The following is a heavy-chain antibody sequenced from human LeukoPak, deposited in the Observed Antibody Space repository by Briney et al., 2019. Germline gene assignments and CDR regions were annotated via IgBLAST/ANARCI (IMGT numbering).Heavy chain of an antibody. V-gene: IGHV3-30*18. D-gene: IGHD4-17*01. Sequence: PGGSLRLSCAASGFTFSSYGMHWVRQAPGKGLEWVAVISYDGSNKYYADSVKGRFTISRDNSKSTLYLQMNSLRAEDTAVYYCAKVPYGDYVFDYWGQGTLVTVSS. J-gene: IGHJ4*02. CDR2: ISYDGSNK. CDR3: AKVPYGDYVFDY. CDR1: GFTFSSYG.